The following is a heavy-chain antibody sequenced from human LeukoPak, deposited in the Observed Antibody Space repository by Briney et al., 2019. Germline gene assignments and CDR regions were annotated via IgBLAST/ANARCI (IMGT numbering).Heavy chain of an antibody. Sequence: GGSLRLSCAASGFTFSSYWMHWVRQAPGKGLVWVSRIKSDGSSTSYADSVKGRFTISRDNAKNTLYLQMNSLRAEDTAIYYCARDNSPSWFDPWGQGTLVTVSS. CDR1: GFTFSSYW. J-gene: IGHJ5*02. CDR2: IKSDGSST. D-gene: IGHD4-11*01. CDR3: ARDNSPSWFDP. V-gene: IGHV3-74*01.